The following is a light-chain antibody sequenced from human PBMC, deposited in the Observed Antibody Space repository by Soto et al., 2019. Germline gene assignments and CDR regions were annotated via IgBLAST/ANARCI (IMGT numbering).Light chain of an antibody. Sequence: QSVLTQPPSVSAAPGQKVTISCSRSSSNIGNNYVSWYQQLPGTAPKLVIYDNNKRPSGIPDRFSGSKSGTSATLGITGLQTGDEADYYCGTWHSSLSAVVFGGGTKLTVL. CDR3: GTWHSSLSAVV. CDR1: SSNIGNNY. CDR2: DNN. V-gene: IGLV1-51*01. J-gene: IGLJ2*01.